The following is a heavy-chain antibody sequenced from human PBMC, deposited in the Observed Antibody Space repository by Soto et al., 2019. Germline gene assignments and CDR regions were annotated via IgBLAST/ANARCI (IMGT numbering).Heavy chain of an antibody. J-gene: IGHJ4*02. CDR3: ATIPWSSGPI. CDR2: IKPKSEGETA. Sequence: EMQLVQSGGGLVKPGGSLRLSCVASRFNFSAAWLNWIRQAPGQGLEWVGRIKPKSEGETADYTAPVRGRFTISRDDSQTTIQFQMDSLKNENTPVYYCATIPWSSGPIWGLGVLVNVSS. CDR1: RFNFSAAW. V-gene: IGHV3-15*07. D-gene: IGHD6-19*01.